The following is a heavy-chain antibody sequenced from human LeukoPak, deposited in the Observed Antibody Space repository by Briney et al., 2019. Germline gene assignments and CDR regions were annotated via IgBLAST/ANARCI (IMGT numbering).Heavy chain of an antibody. V-gene: IGHV3-33*06. Sequence: PGGSLSLSCATSGFPFNYYGMHWVRQAPGKGLEWVAVAYGDGNSKYYVDSVKGRFTISKDISENTLYLQMSSLRAEDTAVYYCAKRNDYVCIWGQGTLVTVSS. CDR2: AYGDGNSK. CDR1: GFPFNYYG. CDR3: AKRNDYVCI. J-gene: IGHJ4*02. D-gene: IGHD3-16*01.